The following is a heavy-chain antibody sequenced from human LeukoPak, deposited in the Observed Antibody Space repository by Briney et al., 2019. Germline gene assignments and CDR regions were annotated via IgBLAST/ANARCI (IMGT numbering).Heavy chain of an antibody. CDR1: GGSISSSSYY. CDR3: ARDPAYYYDSSGYRGDY. D-gene: IGHD3-22*01. CDR2: IYYSGST. V-gene: IGHV4-39*07. J-gene: IGHJ4*02. Sequence: SETLSLTCTVSGGSISSSSYYWGWIRQPPGKGLEWIGSIYYSGSTNYNPSLKSRVTISVDTSKNQFSLKLSSVTAADTAVYYCARDPAYYYDSSGYRGDYWGQGTLVTVSS.